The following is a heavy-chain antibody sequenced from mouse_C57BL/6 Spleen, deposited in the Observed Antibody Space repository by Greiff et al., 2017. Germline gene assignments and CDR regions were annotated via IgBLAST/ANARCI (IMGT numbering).Heavy chain of an antibody. J-gene: IGHJ2*01. CDR1: GYTFTSYW. CDR3: ARGDDYYFDY. V-gene: IGHV1-59*01. D-gene: IGHD2-4*01. CDR2: IDPSDSYT. Sequence: QVQLQQPGAELVRPGPSVKLSCKASGYTFTSYWMHWVKQRPGQGLEWIGVIDPSDSYTNYNQKFKGKATLTVDTSSSTAYMQLSSLTSEDSAVYYCARGDDYYFDYWGQGTTLTVSS.